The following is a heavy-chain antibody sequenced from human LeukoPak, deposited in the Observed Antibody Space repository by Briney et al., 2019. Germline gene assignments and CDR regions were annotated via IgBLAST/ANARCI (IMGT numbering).Heavy chain of an antibody. CDR3: ARDKWLDY. CDR2: SGTNT. D-gene: IGHD5-24*01. CDR1: GFTFTSYS. Sequence: PGGSLRLSCAASGFTFTSYSMIWVRQAPGKGLEWVSTSGTNTYYADSVKDRFTISRDNSKNTLFLQMNSLRAEDTAVYHCARDKWLDYWGQGTLVTVSS. V-gene: IGHV3-23*01. J-gene: IGHJ4*02.